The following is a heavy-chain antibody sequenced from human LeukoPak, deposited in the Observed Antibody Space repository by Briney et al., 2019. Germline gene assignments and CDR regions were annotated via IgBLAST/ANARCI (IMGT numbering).Heavy chain of an antibody. D-gene: IGHD3-9*01. CDR3: ARGVVLRYFDWLLHFDY. J-gene: IGHJ4*02. CDR2: INPNSGGT. V-gene: IGHV1-2*04. CDR1: GYTFTGYY. Sequence: ASVKVSCKASGYTFTGYYMHWVRQAPGQGLEWMGWINPNSGGTNYAQKFQGWVTMTRDTSISTAYMELSRLRSDDTAVYYCARGVVLRYFDWLLHFDYWGQGTLVTVSS.